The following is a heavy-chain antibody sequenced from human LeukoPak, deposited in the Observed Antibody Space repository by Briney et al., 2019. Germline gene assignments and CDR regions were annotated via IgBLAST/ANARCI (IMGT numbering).Heavy chain of an antibody. CDR2: IIPILGIA. CDR3: AFRPYCSSTSCLPDY. V-gene: IGHV1-69*02. Sequence: GSSVKVSCKASGGTFSSYTISWVRQAPGQGLEWMGRIIPILGIANYAQKFQGRVTITADKSTSTAYMELSSLRSEDTAVYYCAFRPYCSSTSCLPDYWGQGTLVTVSS. CDR1: GGTFSSYT. J-gene: IGHJ4*02. D-gene: IGHD2-2*01.